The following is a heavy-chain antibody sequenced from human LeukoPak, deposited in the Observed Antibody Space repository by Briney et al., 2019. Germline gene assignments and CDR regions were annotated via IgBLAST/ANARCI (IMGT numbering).Heavy chain of an antibody. J-gene: IGHJ4*02. Sequence: ASEKVSCKASGYTFTGYYMHWVRQAPGQGLGWMGWINPNSGGTNYAQKFQGRVTMTRDTSISTAYMELSRLRSDDTAVYYCARDQNYYDSSGYYGYWGQGTLVTVSS. CDR2: INPNSGGT. CDR3: ARDQNYYDSSGYYGY. CDR1: GYTFTGYY. D-gene: IGHD3-22*01. V-gene: IGHV1-2*02.